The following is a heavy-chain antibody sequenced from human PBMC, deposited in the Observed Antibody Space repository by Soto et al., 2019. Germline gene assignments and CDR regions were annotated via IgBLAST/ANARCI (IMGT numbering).Heavy chain of an antibody. J-gene: IGHJ6*02. D-gene: IGHD3-16*02. V-gene: IGHV5-10-1*01. CDR1: GYSFTSYW. CDR3: ARNDYDHVWGSYRKYYYYGMDV. Sequence: GESLKISCKGSGYSFTSYWISWVRQMPGKGLEWMGRIDPSDSYTNYSPSFQGHVTISADKSISTAYLQWSSLKASETAMYYCARNDYDHVWGSYRKYYYYGMDVWGPGTTVTVSS. CDR2: IDPSDSYT.